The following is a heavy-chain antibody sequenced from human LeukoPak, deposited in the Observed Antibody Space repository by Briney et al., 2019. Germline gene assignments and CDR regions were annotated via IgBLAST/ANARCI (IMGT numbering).Heavy chain of an antibody. CDR2: FDPEDGET. Sequence: ASVKVSCKVSGYTLTELSMHWVRQAPGKGLEWMGGFDPEDGETIYAQKFQGRVTMTEDTSTDTAYMELSSLRSEDTAVYYSATFIRASYCSGGSCYGYGMDVWGQGTTVTVSS. D-gene: IGHD2-15*01. CDR3: ATFIRASYCSGGSCYGYGMDV. J-gene: IGHJ6*02. V-gene: IGHV1-24*01. CDR1: GYTLTELS.